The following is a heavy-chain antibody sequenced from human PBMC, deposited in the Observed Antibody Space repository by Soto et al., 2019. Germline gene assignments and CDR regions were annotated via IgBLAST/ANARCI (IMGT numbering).Heavy chain of an antibody. CDR2: IWYDGSNK. D-gene: IGHD5-18*01. V-gene: IGHV3-33*01. Sequence: GGSLRLSCAASGFTFSSYGMHWFRQAPGKGLEWVAVIWYDGSNKYYADSVKGRFTISRDNSKNTLYLQMNSLRAEDTAVYYCARGPYAGRGYSYGNMDVWGQGTTVTVSS. CDR1: GFTFSSYG. J-gene: IGHJ6*02. CDR3: ARGPYAGRGYSYGNMDV.